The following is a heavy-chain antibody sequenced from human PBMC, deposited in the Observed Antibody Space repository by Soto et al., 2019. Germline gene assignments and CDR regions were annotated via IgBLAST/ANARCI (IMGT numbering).Heavy chain of an antibody. J-gene: IGHJ4*02. CDR3: AKDHYSSGWTDY. Sequence: QVQLVESGGGVVQPGRSLRLSCASSGFTFTSYAMHWVRGAPGKGLQWVAVISYDGSNKYYADSVKGRFSISRDNSQNTLYLQMNSLRAEDTAVYYCAKDHYSSGWTDYWGQGTLVTVSS. CDR2: ISYDGSNK. D-gene: IGHD6-19*01. CDR1: GFTFTSYA. V-gene: IGHV3-30-3*01.